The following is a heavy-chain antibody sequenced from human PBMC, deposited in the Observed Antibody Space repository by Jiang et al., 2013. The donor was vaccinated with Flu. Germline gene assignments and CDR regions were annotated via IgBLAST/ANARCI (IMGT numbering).Heavy chain of an antibody. Sequence: VQLLESGGGLVQPGGSLRLSCAASGFTFSSYAMNWVRQAPGKGLKWVSGITGSGGSTYYADSVKGRFTISRDNSKNTLYLQMNSLRAEDTAVYFCAKGLVEVSGTYQPFGSDYWGQGTLVSVSS. V-gene: IGHV3-23*01. D-gene: IGHD3-10*01. CDR1: GFTFSSYA. CDR2: ITGSGGST. J-gene: IGHJ4*02. CDR3: AKGLVEVSGTYQPFGSDY.